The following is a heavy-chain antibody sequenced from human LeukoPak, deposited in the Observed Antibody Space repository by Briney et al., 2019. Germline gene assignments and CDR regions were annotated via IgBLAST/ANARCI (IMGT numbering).Heavy chain of an antibody. CDR2: IWYDGSNK. CDR1: GFIFSSYG. Sequence: PGGSLRLSCAASGFIFSSYGMHWVRQAPGKGLEWVAVIWYDGSNKYYADSVKGRFTISRDNSKNTLYLQMNSLRAEDTAVYYCASQRFSSSWTFDAFDIWGQGTMVTVSS. V-gene: IGHV3-33*01. D-gene: IGHD6-13*01. J-gene: IGHJ3*02. CDR3: ASQRFSSSWTFDAFDI.